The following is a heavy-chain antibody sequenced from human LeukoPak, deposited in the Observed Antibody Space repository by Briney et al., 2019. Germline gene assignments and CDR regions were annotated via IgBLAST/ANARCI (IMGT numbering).Heavy chain of an antibody. D-gene: IGHD6-19*01. CDR1: GGSISSYY. V-gene: IGHV4-38-2*02. CDR2: IYHSGST. Sequence: SETLSLTCTVSGGSISSYYWGWIRQPPGKGLEWIGSIYHSGSTYYNPSLKSRVTISVDTSKNQFSLKLSSVTAADTAVYYCVLSGWYSNYFDYWGQGTLVTVSS. CDR3: VLSGWYSNYFDY. J-gene: IGHJ4*02.